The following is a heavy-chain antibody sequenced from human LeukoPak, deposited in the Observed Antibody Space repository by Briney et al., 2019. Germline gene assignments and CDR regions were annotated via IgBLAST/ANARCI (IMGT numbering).Heavy chain of an antibody. J-gene: IGHJ4*02. CDR3: AKGDYSASYYFDY. CDR1: GFIFSSYG. D-gene: IGHD1-26*01. Sequence: PGGSLRLSCAVSGFIFSSYGMSWVRQAPGKGLEWVSVSGSGGSTYYADSVKGRFTISRDNSKNTLYLQMNSLRAEDTAVYYCAKGDYSASYYFDYWGQGTLVTVSS. CDR2: SGSGGST. V-gene: IGHV3-23*01.